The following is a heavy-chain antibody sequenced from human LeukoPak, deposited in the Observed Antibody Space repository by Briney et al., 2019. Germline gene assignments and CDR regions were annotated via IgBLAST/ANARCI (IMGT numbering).Heavy chain of an antibody. CDR3: PKRGQYSINWYPDYYD. J-gene: IGHJ4*02. CDR2: IASNGGSE. CDR1: VFTFNTYG. V-gene: IGHV3-30*18. Sequence: GGSLRLSCAVSVFTFNTYGLLWPRQAPGKGLEWVAAIASNGGSEYYADSVKGRFTISRDNSKNTLFLQMNSLRPDDTAVYYCPKRGQYSINWYPDYYDGGQGTLVTVSS. D-gene: IGHD6-13*01.